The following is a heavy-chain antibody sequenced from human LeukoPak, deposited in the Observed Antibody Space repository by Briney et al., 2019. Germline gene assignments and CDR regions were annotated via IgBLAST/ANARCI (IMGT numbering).Heavy chain of an antibody. J-gene: IGHJ4*02. V-gene: IGHV3-9*01. Sequence: GGSLRLSCAASGFNFEDYAMHWVRQAPGKGLEWVSGIGWNSGNVGYADSVKGRFTISRDNAKSSVYLQMNSLRAEDTAFYYCAKDCYSANWGQGTLVTVSS. CDR3: AKDCYSAN. CDR2: IGWNSGNV. D-gene: IGHD2-15*01. CDR1: GFNFEDYA.